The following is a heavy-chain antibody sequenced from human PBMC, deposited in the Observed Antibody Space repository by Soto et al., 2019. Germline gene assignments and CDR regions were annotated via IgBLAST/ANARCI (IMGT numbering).Heavy chain of an antibody. CDR1: GFTFSGSA. CDR3: TSSPGIAVAGEY. CDR2: IRSKANSYAT. J-gene: IGHJ4*02. Sequence: EVQLVESGGGLVQPGGSLKLSCAASGFTFSGSALHWVRQASGNGLEWVGGIRSKANSYATAYAASVKGRFTTSRDDSKNTAYLQMNSLKTEDTAVYYCTSSPGIAVAGEYWGQGTLVTVSS. D-gene: IGHD6-19*01. V-gene: IGHV3-73*01.